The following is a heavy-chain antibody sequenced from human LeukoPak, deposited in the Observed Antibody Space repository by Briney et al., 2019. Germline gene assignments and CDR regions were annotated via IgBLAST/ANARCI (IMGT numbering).Heavy chain of an antibody. CDR3: ARDRGRTMLVDH. CDR1: GYTFTSYY. D-gene: IGHD1-7*01. CDR2: INPSSGSP. Sequence: ASVNVSCKASGYTFTSYYMHWVRQAPGQGLEWMGIINPSSGSPRYAKTVQGRVTMTRDTSTSTVYMEMSSLRSADTAVYYCARDRGRTMLVDHWGQGTLVTVSS. J-gene: IGHJ5*02. V-gene: IGHV1-46*01.